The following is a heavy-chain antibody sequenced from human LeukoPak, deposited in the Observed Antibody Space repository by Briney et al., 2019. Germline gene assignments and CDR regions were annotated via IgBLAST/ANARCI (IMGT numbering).Heavy chain of an antibody. D-gene: IGHD5/OR15-5a*01. CDR2: ISSGSNYI. J-gene: IGHJ4*02. CDR1: GFTFSSYS. CDR3: AREQFRNDVYDDFDY. V-gene: IGHV3-21*01. Sequence: GGSLRLSCVASGFTFSSYSMNWVRQAPGKGLEWVSSISSGSNYIYYADSLKGRFTISRDNAKNSLYLQMNSLRADDTAVYYCAREQFRNDVYDDFDYWGRGTLVTVSS.